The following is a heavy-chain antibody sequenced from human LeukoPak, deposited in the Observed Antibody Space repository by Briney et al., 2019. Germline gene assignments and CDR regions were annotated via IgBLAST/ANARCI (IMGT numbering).Heavy chain of an antibody. V-gene: IGHV3-48*01. CDR2: ISSSSSTI. Sequence: PGGSLRLSCAASGFTFSNYWMSWVRQAPGKGLEWVSYISSSSSTIYYADSVKGRFTISRDNAKNSLYLQMNSLGVEDTAIYYCARDIHSVGFDIWGQGTVVSVSS. CDR3: ARDIHSVGFDI. J-gene: IGHJ3*02. CDR1: GFTFSNYW.